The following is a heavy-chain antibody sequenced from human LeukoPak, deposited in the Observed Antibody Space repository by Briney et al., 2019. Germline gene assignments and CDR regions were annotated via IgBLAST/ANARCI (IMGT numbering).Heavy chain of an antibody. CDR2: IKQDGSEQ. V-gene: IGHV3-7*01. D-gene: IGHD2-2*01. J-gene: IGHJ4*02. Sequence: GGSLRLSCAASGFTFSSYSMTWVRQAPGKGLEWVATIKQDGSEQYYVDSVKGRFTISRDNAKNSLYLQMNSLRAEDTAVYYCARGPPSYQRPFDYWGQGTLVTVSS. CDR3: ARGPPSYQRPFDY. CDR1: GFTFSSYS.